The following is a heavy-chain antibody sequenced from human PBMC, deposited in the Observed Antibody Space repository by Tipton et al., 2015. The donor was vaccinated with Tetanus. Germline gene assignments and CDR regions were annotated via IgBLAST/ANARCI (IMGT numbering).Heavy chain of an antibody. V-gene: IGHV4-34*01. CDR2: INHSGST. CDR1: GGSFSGYY. J-gene: IGHJ4*02. CDR3: ARATVVTRYFDY. D-gene: IGHD4-23*01. Sequence: LRLSCAVYGGSFSGYYWSWIRQPPGKGLEWIGEINHSGSTNYNPSLKSRVTISVDTSKNQFSLKLSSVTVADTAVYYCARATVVTRYFDYWGQGTLVTVSS.